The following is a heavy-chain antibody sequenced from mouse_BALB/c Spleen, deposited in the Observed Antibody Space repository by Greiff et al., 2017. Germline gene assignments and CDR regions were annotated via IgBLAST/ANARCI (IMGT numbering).Heavy chain of an antibody. V-gene: IGHV1-9*01. D-gene: IGHD2-1*01. J-gene: IGHJ3*01. CDR3: ARTGDGTGGFTY. Sequence: LVESGAELMKPGASVKMSCKATGYTFSSYWIDWVNQRPGHGLEWIGEILPGSGSTNYNEKFKAKATFTADTSSNTAYMQLSSLTSEDSAVYYCARTGDGTGGFTYWGQGTLVTVSA. CDR2: ILPGSGST. CDR1: GYTFSSYW.